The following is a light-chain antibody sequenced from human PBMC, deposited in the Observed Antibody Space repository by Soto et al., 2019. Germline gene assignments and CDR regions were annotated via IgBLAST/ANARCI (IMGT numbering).Light chain of an antibody. CDR3: QQFNNYPLT. J-gene: IGKJ4*01. Sequence: AIQLTQSPSSLSASVGDRVIITCRASRGISSALAWYQQKPGKPPKPLIFDVSRLESGVPSRFSGSGSGTDFTLTISSLQPEDFATYYCQQFNNYPLTFGGGTKVDIK. CDR2: DVS. CDR1: RGISSA. V-gene: IGKV1D-13*01.